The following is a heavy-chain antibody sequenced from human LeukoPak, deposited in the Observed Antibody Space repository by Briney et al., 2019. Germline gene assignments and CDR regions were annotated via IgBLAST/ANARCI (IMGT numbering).Heavy chain of an antibody. Sequence: PGGSLRLSCAASGFTFSSYWMSWVRQAPGKGLEWVANIKQDGGEKYHVDSVKGRFTISRDNAKNSLYLQMNSLRAEDTAVYYCAREYYDFWSGYPNHWGQGTLVTVSS. CDR2: IKQDGGEK. CDR3: AREYYDFWSGYPNH. J-gene: IGHJ5*02. CDR1: GFTFSSYW. V-gene: IGHV3-7*01. D-gene: IGHD3-3*01.